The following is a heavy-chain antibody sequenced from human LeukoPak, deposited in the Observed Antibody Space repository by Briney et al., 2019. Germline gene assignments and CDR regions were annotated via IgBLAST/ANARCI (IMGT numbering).Heavy chain of an antibody. CDR3: AKSGYNRFDY. Sequence: GGSLRLACAASGFTFSSSAMSWVRQAPGKGLEWVSSISGSGSGGSTYYADSVKGRFTISRDNSKNTLYLQMNSLRVEDTAVYYCAKSGYNRFDYWGQGTLVTVSS. CDR1: GFTFSSSA. CDR2: ISGSGSGGST. J-gene: IGHJ4*02. V-gene: IGHV3-23*01. D-gene: IGHD5-24*01.